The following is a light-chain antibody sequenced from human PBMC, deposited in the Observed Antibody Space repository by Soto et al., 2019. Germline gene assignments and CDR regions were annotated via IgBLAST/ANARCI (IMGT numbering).Light chain of an antibody. CDR2: GAS. CDR1: QSVSSN. Sequence: EIGMTQSPATLSVSPGERATLSCRASQSVSSNLAWYQQKPGQAPRLLIYGASTRATGIPARFTGSGSGTDFTLTISTLQSEHFAVYYCQQYDNWPPWTFGQGTKVDIK. CDR3: QQYDNWPPWT. J-gene: IGKJ1*01. V-gene: IGKV3-15*01.